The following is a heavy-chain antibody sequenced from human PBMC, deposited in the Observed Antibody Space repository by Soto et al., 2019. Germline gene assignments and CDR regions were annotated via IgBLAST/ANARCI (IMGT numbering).Heavy chain of an antibody. D-gene: IGHD3-3*01. J-gene: IGHJ6*02. CDR1: GFTFSSYG. Sequence: PGGSLRLSCAASGFTFSSYGMHWVRQAPGKGLEWVAVIWYDGSNKYYADSVKGRFTISRDNSKNTLYLQMNSLRAEDTAVYYCASDVTIFGVLYRMDVWGQGTTVTVSS. CDR3: ASDVTIFGVLYRMDV. CDR2: IWYDGSNK. V-gene: IGHV3-33*01.